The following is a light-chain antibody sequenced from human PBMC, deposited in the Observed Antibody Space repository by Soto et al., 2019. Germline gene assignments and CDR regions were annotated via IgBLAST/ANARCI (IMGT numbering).Light chain of an antibody. CDR1: QSVNNNY. Sequence: EIVLTQSPATLSLSPGERATLSCRASQSVNNNYLAWYQQKPGQAPRLVIYDASSRATGIPDRFSASGSGTDFTLTISRLEPEDCAVYFCQQYSSAPLTFGQGTKVDIK. CDR3: QQYSSAPLT. CDR2: DAS. J-gene: IGKJ1*01. V-gene: IGKV3-20*01.